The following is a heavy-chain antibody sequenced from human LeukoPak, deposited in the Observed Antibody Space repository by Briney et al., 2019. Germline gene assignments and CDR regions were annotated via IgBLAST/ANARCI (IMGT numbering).Heavy chain of an antibody. CDR2: ISYDGSNK. CDR3: AKDPLYSYGYSDY. V-gene: IGHV3-30*18. CDR1: GFTFSSYG. Sequence: PGRSLRLSCAASGFTFSSYGMHWVRQAPGKGLEWVAVISYDGSNKYYADSMKGRFTISRDNSKNTLYLQMNSLIAEDTAVYYCAKDPLYSYGYSDYWGQGTLVTVSS. J-gene: IGHJ4*02. D-gene: IGHD5-18*01.